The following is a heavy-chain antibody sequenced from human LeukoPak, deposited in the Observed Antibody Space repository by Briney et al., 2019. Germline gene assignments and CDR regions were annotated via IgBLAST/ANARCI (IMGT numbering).Heavy chain of an antibody. CDR2: ISAYNGNT. J-gene: IGHJ6*03. Sequence: ASVKVSCKASGYTFTSYGISWVRQAPGQGLEWMGWISAYNGNTNYAQKLQGRVTMTTDTSTSTAYMELSSLRPEDTAVYYCARGNGPGCSGGSCYESSVVTDSGAYYYYYMDVWGKGTTVTVSS. CDR3: ARGNGPGCSGGSCYESSVVTDSGAYYYYYMDV. D-gene: IGHD2-15*01. V-gene: IGHV1-18*01. CDR1: GYTFTSYG.